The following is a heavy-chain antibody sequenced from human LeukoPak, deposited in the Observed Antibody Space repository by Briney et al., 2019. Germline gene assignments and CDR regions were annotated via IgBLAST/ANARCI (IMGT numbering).Heavy chain of an antibody. CDR1: GFTFDDYA. CDR2: ISWNSGSI. V-gene: IGHV3-9*01. J-gene: IGHJ4*02. D-gene: IGHD4-17*01. Sequence: GGSLRLSCAASGFTFDDYAMHWVRQAPGKGLEWVSGISWNSGSIGYADSVKGRFTISRDNAKNSLYLQMNSLRAEDTALYYCAKVSATYGDYLAEAFDYWDQGTLVTVSS. CDR3: AKVSATYGDYLAEAFDY.